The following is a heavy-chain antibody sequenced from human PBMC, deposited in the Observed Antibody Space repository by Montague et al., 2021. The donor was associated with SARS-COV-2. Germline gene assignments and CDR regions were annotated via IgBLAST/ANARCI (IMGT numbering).Heavy chain of an antibody. J-gene: IGHJ3*02. CDR2: ISTSAYTT. D-gene: IGHD3-16*02. CDR1: GFTFSNYD. CDR3: TRDYRSIVGDGLDI. V-gene: IGHV3-48*03. Sequence: SLRLSCAASGFTFSNYDMNWVRQAPGKGPEWISYISTSAYTTSYAGSVKGRFTISRDNGKNSLYLQMNSLRVEDTAVYYCTRDYRSIVGDGLDIWGQGIKVTVS.